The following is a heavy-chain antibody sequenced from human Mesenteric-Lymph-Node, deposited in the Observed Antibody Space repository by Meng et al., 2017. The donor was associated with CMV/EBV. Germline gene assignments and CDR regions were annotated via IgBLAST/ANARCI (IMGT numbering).Heavy chain of an antibody. CDR1: GFNFANYA. CDR2: IDSSSTYI. Sequence: GGSLRLSCAASGFNFANYAMTWVRQSPERGLEWISTIDSSSTYIYDADSVKGRFTISRDNAKNSLYLQMNNLRAADTAVYYCATILLSGVTSGYWGQGTLVTVSS. J-gene: IGHJ4*02. D-gene: IGHD3-3*01. V-gene: IGHV3-21*01. CDR3: ATILLSGVTSGY.